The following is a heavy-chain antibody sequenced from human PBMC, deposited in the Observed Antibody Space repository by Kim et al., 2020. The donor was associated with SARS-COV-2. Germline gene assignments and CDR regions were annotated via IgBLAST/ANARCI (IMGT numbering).Heavy chain of an antibody. V-gene: IGHV3-49*04. J-gene: IGHJ4*02. Sequence: GGSLRLSCTASGFTFGDYAMSWVRQAPGKGLEWVGFIRSKAYGGTTEYAASVKGRFTISRDDSKSIAYLQMNSLKTEDTAVYYCTRGESHSYGYLGSGGPFGYWGQGTLVTVSS. CDR2: IRSKAYGGTT. D-gene: IGHD5-18*01. CDR1: GFTFGDYA. CDR3: TRGESHSYGYLGSGGPFGY.